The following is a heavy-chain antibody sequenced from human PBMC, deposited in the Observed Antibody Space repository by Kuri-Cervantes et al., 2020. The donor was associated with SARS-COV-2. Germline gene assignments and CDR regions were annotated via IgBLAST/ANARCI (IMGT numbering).Heavy chain of an antibody. CDR2: INAGNGDT. V-gene: IGHV1-3*01. J-gene: IGHJ4*02. CDR3: ARDLPYCSRASCSRFDY. D-gene: IGHD2-2*01. Sequence: ASVKVSCKASGYTFTDYAIHWVRRAPGQRLEWMGWINAGNGDTRYSQKFRGRVTITRDTSASTAYMDLSSLRSEDTALYYCARDLPYCSRASCSRFDYWGQGTLVTVSS. CDR1: GYTFTDYA.